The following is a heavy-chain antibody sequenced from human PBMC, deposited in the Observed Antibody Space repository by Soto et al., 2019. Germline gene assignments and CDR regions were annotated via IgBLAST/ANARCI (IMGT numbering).Heavy chain of an antibody. V-gene: IGHV1-18*01. CDR3: ARGESRGDV. CDR1: GYTFTSYG. J-gene: IGHJ6*04. Sequence: QVQLVQSGAEVKKPGATVKVSCKASGYTFTSYGISWVRQAPGQGLEWMGWISAYNRNTNYGQKLQGRVTITTDTFTSRAYMERMRVRSDDTAVYYCARGESRGDVWGEWNTVTGSS. D-gene: IGHD1-26*01. CDR2: ISAYNRNT.